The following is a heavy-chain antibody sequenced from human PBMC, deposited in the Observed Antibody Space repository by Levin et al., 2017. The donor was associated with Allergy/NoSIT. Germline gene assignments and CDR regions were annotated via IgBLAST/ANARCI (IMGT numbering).Heavy chain of an antibody. Sequence: SETLSLTCTVSGGSVNRSGYYWNWIRQPPGKGLEWIGYIYYSGTTSYNPSLNSRVTISADTSKNEFSLILSSVTAADTAVYYCARRNFGYFDYWGQGILVTVSS. D-gene: IGHD3-3*01. V-gene: IGHV4-61*08. CDR3: ARRNFGYFDY. CDR2: IYYSGTT. CDR1: GGSVNRSGYY. J-gene: IGHJ4*02.